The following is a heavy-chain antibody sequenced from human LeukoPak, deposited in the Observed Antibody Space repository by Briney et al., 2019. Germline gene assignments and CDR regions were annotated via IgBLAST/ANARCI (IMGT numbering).Heavy chain of an antibody. D-gene: IGHD4-17*01. Sequence: SETLSLTCTVSGGSISSSSYSWGWIRQPPGKGLEWIGSIYYSGSTYYNPSLKSRVTISVDTSKNQFSLKLSSVTAADTAVYYCATNTVTATYWYFDLWGRGTLVTVSS. CDR1: GGSISSSSYS. CDR2: IYYSGST. J-gene: IGHJ2*01. V-gene: IGHV4-39*07. CDR3: ATNTVTATYWYFDL.